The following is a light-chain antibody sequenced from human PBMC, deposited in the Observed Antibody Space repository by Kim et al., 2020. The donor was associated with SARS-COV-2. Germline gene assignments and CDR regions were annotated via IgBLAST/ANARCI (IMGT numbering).Light chain of an antibody. CDR1: QDIRND. CDR3: LQHSTYPYT. CDR2: GAS. Sequence: SSLSASVGDRVTITCRASQDIRNDLGWYQQNPGRAPKRLIYGASSLQSVVPSRFSGSGSGTEFTLTISSVQPEDFATYICLQHSTYPYTFGQGTRLEIK. V-gene: IGKV1-17*01. J-gene: IGKJ5*01.